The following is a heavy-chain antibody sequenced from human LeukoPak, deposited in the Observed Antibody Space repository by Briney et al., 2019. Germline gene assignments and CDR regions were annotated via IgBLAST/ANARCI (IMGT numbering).Heavy chain of an antibody. J-gene: IGHJ6*03. CDR1: GFTFSSYG. D-gene: IGHD2-2*03. V-gene: IGHV3-33*01. CDR2: IWYDGSNK. CDR3: ARGGYCSSTSCLPYYYYYYYMDV. Sequence: GGSLRLSCAASGFTFSSYGMHWVRQAPGKGLEWVAVIWYDGSNKYYADSVKGRFTISRDNSKNTLYLQMNSLRAEDTAVYYCARGGYCSSTSCLPYYYYYYYMDVWGKGTTVTVSS.